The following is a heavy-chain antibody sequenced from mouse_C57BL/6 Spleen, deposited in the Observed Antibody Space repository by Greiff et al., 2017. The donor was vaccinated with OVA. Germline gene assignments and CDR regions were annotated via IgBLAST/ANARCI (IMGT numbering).Heavy chain of an antibody. CDR2: KWRGGST. CDR1: GFSLTSYG. V-gene: IGHV2-5*01. CDR3: AKRSTGTGWYFDV. J-gene: IGHJ1*03. Sequence: VQLQQSGPGLVQPSQSLSITCTVSGFSLTSYGVHWVRQSPGKGLEWLGVKWRGGSTDYNAAFMSRLSITKDNSKSQVFFKMNSLQADDTAIYYCAKRSTGTGWYFDVWGTGTTVTVSS. D-gene: IGHD4-1*01.